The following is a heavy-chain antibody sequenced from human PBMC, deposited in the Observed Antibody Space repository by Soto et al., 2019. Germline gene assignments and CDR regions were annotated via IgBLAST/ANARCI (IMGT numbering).Heavy chain of an antibody. CDR1: DYSVNSSNC. D-gene: IGHD1-1*01. V-gene: IGHV4-28*01. Sequence: SETLSLPCVVCDYSVNSSNCWGWIRQPPGKGLEWIGYISYTGTTYYNPSLKSRVTMSVDTSKNQFSLQLTSVTAVDTAVYYCARTTLRRGTFDSWGQGTLVTVSS. CDR2: ISYTGTT. J-gene: IGHJ4*02. CDR3: ARTTLRRGTFDS.